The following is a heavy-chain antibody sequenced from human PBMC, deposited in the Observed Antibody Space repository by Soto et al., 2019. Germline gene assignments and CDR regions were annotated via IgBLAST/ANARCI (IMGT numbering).Heavy chain of an antibody. CDR2: IVVGSGHT. J-gene: IGHJ6*02. D-gene: IGHD1-7*01. CDR1: GFTFTSSA. CDR3: AAGSGRLELPMSSYYYYYGMDV. V-gene: IGHV1-58*01. Sequence: ASVMVSCKASGFTFTSSAVQWVRQARGQRLEWRGWIVVGSGHTNYAQKFQERVTITRDMSTSTAYMELSSLRSEDTAVYYCAAGSGRLELPMSSYYYYYGMDVWG.